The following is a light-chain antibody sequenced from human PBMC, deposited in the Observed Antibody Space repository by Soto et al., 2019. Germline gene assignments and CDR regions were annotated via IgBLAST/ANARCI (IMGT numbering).Light chain of an antibody. V-gene: IGLV1-44*01. CDR3: AAWDGSLKAYV. Sequence: QSVLTQPPSASGTPGQRVTISCSGSNSNIGRQSVHWSQQLPETAPRLLIDSNNERPSGVPDRFSGSKSGTSASLAISGLESEDEADYYCAAWDGSLKAYVFGTGTKLTVL. J-gene: IGLJ1*01. CDR1: NSNIGRQS. CDR2: SNN.